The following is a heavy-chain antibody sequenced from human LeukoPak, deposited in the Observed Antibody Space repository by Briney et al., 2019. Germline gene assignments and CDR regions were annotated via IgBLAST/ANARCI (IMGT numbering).Heavy chain of an antibody. D-gene: IGHD2-2*01. CDR1: GFTFSRSA. CDR3: AKAHCSPTSCSRIDY. V-gene: IGHV3-23*01. Sequence: GGSLRLSCVGSGFTFSRSAMSWVRLAPGKGLEWVSGISGSGGHTYYTDSVKGRFTISRDNSGTTVSLQMNSLTTDDTAVYFCAKAHCSPTSCSRIDYWGQGTLVTVSS. CDR2: ISGSGGHT. J-gene: IGHJ4*02.